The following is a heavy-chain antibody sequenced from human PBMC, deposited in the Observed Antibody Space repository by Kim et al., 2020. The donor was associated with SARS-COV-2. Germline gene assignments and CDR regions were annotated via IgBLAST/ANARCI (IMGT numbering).Heavy chain of an antibody. Sequence: GGSLRLSCAASGFTFRDFSINWVRQASGQRLEWVSIVYQGGGTLYGDSVRGRFTTSRDNSKNMVYLQMDSLRDEDTAVYYCVKDARDDGLYNFDYWGQGTLVTVSS. V-gene: IGHV3-23*03. CDR3: VKDARDDGLYNFDY. CDR2: VYQGGGT. CDR1: GFTFRDFS. J-gene: IGHJ4*02. D-gene: IGHD6-6*01.